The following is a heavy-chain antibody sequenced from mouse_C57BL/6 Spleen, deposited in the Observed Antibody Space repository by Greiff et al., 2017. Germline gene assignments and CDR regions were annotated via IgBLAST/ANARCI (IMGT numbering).Heavy chain of an antibody. J-gene: IGHJ3*01. D-gene: IGHD1-1*02. V-gene: IGHV1-26*01. CDR1: GYTFTDYY. Sequence: EVQLQQSGPELVKPGASVKISCKASGYTFTDYYMNWVKQSHGKSLEWIGDINPNNGGTSYNQKFKGKDTLTVDKSSSTAYMELRSLTSEDSAVYYCARDGYYGGFAYWGQGTLVTVSA. CDR2: INPNNGGT. CDR3: ARDGYYGGFAY.